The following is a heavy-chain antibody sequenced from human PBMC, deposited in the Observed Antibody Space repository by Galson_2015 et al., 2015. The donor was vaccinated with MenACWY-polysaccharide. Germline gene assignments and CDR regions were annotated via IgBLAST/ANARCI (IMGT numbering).Heavy chain of an antibody. V-gene: IGHV3-7*01. D-gene: IGHD6-13*01. Sequence: SLRLSCAASGFTFSSYWMSWVRQAPGKGLEWVANIKEDGSDRYYVDSVKGRFTISRDNAKNSLYLQMSSLRAEDTAVYFCARDRGYLAFDIWGQGTMVTVSS. J-gene: IGHJ3*02. CDR1: GFTFSSYW. CDR3: ARDRGYLAFDI. CDR2: IKEDGSDR.